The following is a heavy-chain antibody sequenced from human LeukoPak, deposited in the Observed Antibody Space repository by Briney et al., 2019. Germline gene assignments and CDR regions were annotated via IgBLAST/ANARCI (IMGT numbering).Heavy chain of an antibody. J-gene: IGHJ4*02. V-gene: IGHV3-9*01. D-gene: IGHD3-22*01. Sequence: PGGSLRLSCAASGFTFDDYAMHWVRQAPGKGLEWVSGISWNSGSIGYADSVKGRFTISRDNAKNSLYLQMNSLRAEDTALYYCAKDILRGGYFDSSAYDYWGQGTLVTVTS. CDR1: GFTFDDYA. CDR2: ISWNSGSI. CDR3: AKDILRGGYFDSSAYDY.